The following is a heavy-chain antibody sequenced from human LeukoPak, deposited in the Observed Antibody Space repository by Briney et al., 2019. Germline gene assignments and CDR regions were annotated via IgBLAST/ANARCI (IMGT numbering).Heavy chain of an antibody. Sequence: SETLSLTCSVSGGSISNYYWSWIRQPPEKGLEWIGYIYYSGSTNYNPSLKSRVTISVDTSKNQISLKLSSVTAADTAVYYCARDWGHYYYYGMDVWGQGTTVTVSS. J-gene: IGHJ6*02. CDR3: ARDWGHYYYYGMDV. D-gene: IGHD3-16*01. CDR2: IYYSGST. V-gene: IGHV4-59*01. CDR1: GGSISNYY.